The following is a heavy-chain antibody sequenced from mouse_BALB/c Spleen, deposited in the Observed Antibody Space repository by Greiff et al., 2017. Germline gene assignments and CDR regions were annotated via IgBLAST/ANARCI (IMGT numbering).Heavy chain of an antibody. CDR2: IYPGDGDT. Sequence: QVQLQQSGAELVRPGSSVEISCKASGYAFSSYWMNWVKQRPGQGLEWIGQIYPGDGDTSYNGKFKGKATLTADKSSSTAYMQLSSLTSEDSAVYFCARSYYGSRRYFDVWGAGTTVTVSS. CDR3: ARSYYGSRRYFDV. CDR1: GYAFSSYW. J-gene: IGHJ1*01. D-gene: IGHD1-1*01. V-gene: IGHV1-80*01.